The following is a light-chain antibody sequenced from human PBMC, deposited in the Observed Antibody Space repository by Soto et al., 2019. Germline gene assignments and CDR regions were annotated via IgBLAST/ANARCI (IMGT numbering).Light chain of an antibody. Sequence: EIVLTQSPATLSLSPGERATLSCRASQRVSSYLAWYQQKPGQAPRLLIYDTSKRATGIPARFSGSGSGTDFPLTISSLEPEDFAVYYCQQRTNWPRSFTFGPGTKVDIK. CDR2: DTS. V-gene: IGKV3-11*01. CDR3: QQRTNWPRSFT. J-gene: IGKJ3*01. CDR1: QRVSSY.